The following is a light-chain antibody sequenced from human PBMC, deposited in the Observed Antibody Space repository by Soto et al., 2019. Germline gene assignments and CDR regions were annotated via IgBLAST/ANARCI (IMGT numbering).Light chain of an antibody. CDR1: SSDVGGYNY. Sequence: QSGLTQPASGCGSPGQSITISCTGTSSDVGGYNYVSWYQQHPGKAPKLMIYEVSNRPSGVSNRFSGSKSGNTASLTISGLQAEDEADYYCSSYTSSSTRVFGTGTKVTVL. J-gene: IGLJ1*01. CDR3: SSYTSSSTRV. CDR2: EVS. V-gene: IGLV2-14*01.